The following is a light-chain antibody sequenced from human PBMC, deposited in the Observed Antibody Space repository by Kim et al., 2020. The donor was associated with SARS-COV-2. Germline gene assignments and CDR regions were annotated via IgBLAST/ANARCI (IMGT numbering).Light chain of an antibody. CDR1: QSVTIN. CDR2: GAS. Sequence: EIVMTQSPATLSVSPGERATLSCRASQSVTINLAWYQRKPGQAPRLLIYGASTRATGIPATFSGSGAGTQFTLTISSLQSEDFAVYYCQQYNNWPRTFGQGTKVDIK. J-gene: IGKJ1*01. CDR3: QQYNNWPRT. V-gene: IGKV3-15*01.